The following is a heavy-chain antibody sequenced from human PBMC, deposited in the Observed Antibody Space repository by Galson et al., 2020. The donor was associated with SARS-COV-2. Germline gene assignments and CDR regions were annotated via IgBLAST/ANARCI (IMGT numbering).Heavy chain of an antibody. V-gene: IGHV3-23*03. Sequence: GESLKISCVASGFTFNNHAMSWVRQAPGKGLEWVSIIYAGGGTYYAGSVKGRFTISRDISKNTLFLQMTSLRTEDTALYYCAKTEAAGTLFADSWGQGTLVTVSS. J-gene: IGHJ4*02. D-gene: IGHD6-13*01. CDR1: GFTFNNHA. CDR3: AKTEAAGTLFADS. CDR2: IYAGGGT.